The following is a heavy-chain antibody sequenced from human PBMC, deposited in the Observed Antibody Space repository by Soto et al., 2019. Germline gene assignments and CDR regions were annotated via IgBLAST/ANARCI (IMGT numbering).Heavy chain of an antibody. Sequence: GASVKVSCKASGYTFTSYYIHWVRQAPGQGLEWMGIINPSGGSTSYAQKFQGRVTMTRDTSTSTVYMELSSLRSEDTAVYYCARDQDVAVAETNFDYWGQGTLVTVSS. J-gene: IGHJ4*02. CDR2: INPSGGST. CDR1: GYTFTSYY. CDR3: ARDQDVAVAETNFDY. D-gene: IGHD6-19*01. V-gene: IGHV1-46*01.